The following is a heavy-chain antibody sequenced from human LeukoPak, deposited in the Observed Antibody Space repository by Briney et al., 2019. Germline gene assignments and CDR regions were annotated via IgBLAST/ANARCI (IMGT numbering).Heavy chain of an antibody. CDR3: AREHRNGDPFDY. Sequence: GGSLRLSCAASGFTLSNHWMTWVRQAPGKGLEWVSVIYSGGSTYYADSVKGRFTISRDNSKNTLYLQMNSLRAEDTAVYYCAREHRNGDPFDYWGQGTLVTVSS. V-gene: IGHV3-53*01. CDR1: GFTLSNHW. D-gene: IGHD4-17*01. J-gene: IGHJ4*02. CDR2: IYSGGST.